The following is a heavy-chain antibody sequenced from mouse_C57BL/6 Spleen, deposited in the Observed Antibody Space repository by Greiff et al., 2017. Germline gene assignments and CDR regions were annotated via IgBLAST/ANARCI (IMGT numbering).Heavy chain of an antibody. CDR1: GFTFSSYA. J-gene: IGHJ2*01. CDR3: TRMETDYYCSSYFDY. D-gene: IGHD1-1*01. CDR2: ISSGGDYI. V-gene: IGHV5-9-1*02. Sequence: EVKVVESGEGLVKPGGSLKLSCAASGFTFSSYAMSWVRQTPEKRLEWVAYISSGGDYIYYADTVKGRFTISRDNARNTLYLQMSSLKSEDTAMYYCTRMETDYYCSSYFDYWGQGTTLTVSS.